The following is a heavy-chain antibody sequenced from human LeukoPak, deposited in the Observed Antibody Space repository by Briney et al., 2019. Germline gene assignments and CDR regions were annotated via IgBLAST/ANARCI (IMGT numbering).Heavy chain of an antibody. Sequence: GGSLRLSCAASGFTFSSYWMHWVRQAPGKGLVWVSRINSDGSSTSYADSVKGRFTISRDNDKNTLYLQMNSLRAEDTAVYYCARDFFWSGYYVDYWGQGTLVTVSS. CDR1: GFTFSSYW. CDR2: INSDGSST. D-gene: IGHD3-3*01. V-gene: IGHV3-74*01. CDR3: ARDFFWSGYYVDY. J-gene: IGHJ4*02.